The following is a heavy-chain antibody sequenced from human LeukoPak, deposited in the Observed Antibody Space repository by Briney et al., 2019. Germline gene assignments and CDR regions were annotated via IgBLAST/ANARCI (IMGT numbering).Heavy chain of an antibody. CDR2: IYYSGST. D-gene: IGHD4-23*01. V-gene: IGHV4-59*03. CDR3: AAYGGNSEYFDK. J-gene: IGHJ4*01. Sequence: SETLSLTCTISGGSITTYYWSWIRQPPGKALEWIGYIYYSGSTDSTPSLKNRVAMSVDTSRNLFSLKLTSVTAADTAIYYCAAYGGNSEYFDKWGQGSLVTVSS. CDR1: GGSITTYY.